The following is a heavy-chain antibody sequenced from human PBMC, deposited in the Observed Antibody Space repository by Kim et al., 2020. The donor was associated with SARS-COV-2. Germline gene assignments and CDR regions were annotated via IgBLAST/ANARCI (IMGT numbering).Heavy chain of an antibody. V-gene: IGHV3-15*01. CDR2: IKSKTDGGTT. Sequence: GGSLRLSCAASGFTFSNAWMSWVRQAPGKGLEWVGRIKSKTDGGTTDYAAPVKGRFTISRDDSKNTLYLQMNSLKTEDTAVYYCTTESLGSVLRYFDWSNYYYYYGMDVWGQGTTVTVSS. CDR3: TTESLGSVLRYFDWSNYYYYYGMDV. CDR1: GFTFSNAW. J-gene: IGHJ6*02. D-gene: IGHD3-9*01.